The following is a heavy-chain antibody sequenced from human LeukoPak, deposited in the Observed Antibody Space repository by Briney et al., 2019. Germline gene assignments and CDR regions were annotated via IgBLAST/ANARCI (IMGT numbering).Heavy chain of an antibody. CDR3: ARSRDGYNRD. V-gene: IGHV4-61*02. Sequence: SETLSLTCTVSGGSISSGSYYWSWIRQPAGKGLEWIGRIYTSGSTNYNPSLKSRVTISVDTSKNQFSLKLSSVTAADTAVYYCARSRDGYNRDWGQGTLVTVSS. J-gene: IGHJ4*02. CDR2: IYTSGST. CDR1: GGSISSGSYY. D-gene: IGHD5-24*01.